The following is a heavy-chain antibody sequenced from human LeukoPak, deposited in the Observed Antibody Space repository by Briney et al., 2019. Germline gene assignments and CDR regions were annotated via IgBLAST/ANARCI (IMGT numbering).Heavy chain of an antibody. CDR1: GGSFSGYY. Sequence: SETLSLTCAVYGGSFSGYYWSWIRQPPGKGLEWIGEINRSGSTNYNPSLKSRVTISVDTSKNQFSLKLSSVTAADTAVYYCARGCGGDCYDNWFDPWGQGTLVTVSS. CDR3: ARGCGGDCYDNWFDP. CDR2: INRSGST. V-gene: IGHV4-34*01. D-gene: IGHD2-21*02. J-gene: IGHJ5*02.